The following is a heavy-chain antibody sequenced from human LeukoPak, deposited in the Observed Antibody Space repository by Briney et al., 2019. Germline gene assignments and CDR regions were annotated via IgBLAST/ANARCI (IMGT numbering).Heavy chain of an antibody. J-gene: IGHJ6*02. CDR1: GDPMKSYY. CDR2: IYYTENP. D-gene: IGHD2-15*01. CDR3: AREREYCSSGSCHYDMDV. V-gene: IGHV4-59*01. Sequence: PSETLSLTCTVSGDPMKSYYWTWIRQPPGKGLEWIGYIYYTENPNYHPSLKSRVTISVDTSKNQVSLKLSSVTAADTAVYYCAREREYCSSGSCHYDMDVWGQGTTVTVSS.